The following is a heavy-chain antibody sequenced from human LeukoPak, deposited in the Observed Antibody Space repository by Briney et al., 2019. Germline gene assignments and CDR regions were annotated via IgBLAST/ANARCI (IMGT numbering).Heavy chain of an antibody. Sequence: GGSLRLSCAASGFTFSSYGMHWVRQAPGKGLEWVAVIWYDGSNKYYADSVKGRFTISGDNSKNTLYLQMNSLRAEDTAVYYCARVSVGYCSGGSCWYFDLWGRGTLVTVSS. D-gene: IGHD2-15*01. CDR3: ARVSVGYCSGGSCWYFDL. CDR1: GFTFSSYG. V-gene: IGHV3-33*01. J-gene: IGHJ2*01. CDR2: IWYDGSNK.